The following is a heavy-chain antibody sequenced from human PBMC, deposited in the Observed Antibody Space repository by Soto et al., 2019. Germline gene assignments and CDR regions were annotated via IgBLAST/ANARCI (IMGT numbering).Heavy chain of an antibody. Sequence: SETLSLTCTVSGVSISSYYWSWIRQPPGKGLEWIGYIYYSGSTNYNPSLKSRVTISVDTSKNQFSLKLSSVTAADTAVYYCARLYCSSTSCYSFFSHWFDPWGQGTLVTVSS. CDR2: IYYSGST. CDR3: ARLYCSSTSCYSFFSHWFDP. CDR1: GVSISSYY. J-gene: IGHJ5*02. D-gene: IGHD2-2*01. V-gene: IGHV4-59*08.